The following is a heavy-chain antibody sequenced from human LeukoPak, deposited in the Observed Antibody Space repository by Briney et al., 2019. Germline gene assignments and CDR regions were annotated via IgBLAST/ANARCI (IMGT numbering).Heavy chain of an antibody. J-gene: IGHJ4*02. CDR3: AKDVGRKIPSSGPLGDY. CDR2: ISGSGGST. V-gene: IGHV3-23*01. D-gene: IGHD6-19*01. CDR1: GFIFSSYA. Sequence: PGGSLRLTCPASGFIFSSYAMSWVRQAPGKGLEWVSAISGSGGSTYYADSVKGRFTISRDNSKNTLYLQMNSLRAEDTAVYYCAKDVGRKIPSSGPLGDYWGQGTLVTVSS.